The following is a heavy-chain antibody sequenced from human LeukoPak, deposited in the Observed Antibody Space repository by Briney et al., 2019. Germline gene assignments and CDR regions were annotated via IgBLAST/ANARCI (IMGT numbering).Heavy chain of an antibody. J-gene: IGHJ4*02. V-gene: IGHV1-24*01. CDR3: ATLYYDFWSGYRYYFDY. D-gene: IGHD3-3*01. Sequence: ASVKVSCKVSGYTLTELSMHWVRQAPGKGLEWIGGFDPEDGETIYAQKFQGRVTMTEDTSTDTAYMELSSLRSEDAAVYYCATLYYDFWSGYRYYFDYWGQGTLVTVSS. CDR1: GYTLTELS. CDR2: FDPEDGET.